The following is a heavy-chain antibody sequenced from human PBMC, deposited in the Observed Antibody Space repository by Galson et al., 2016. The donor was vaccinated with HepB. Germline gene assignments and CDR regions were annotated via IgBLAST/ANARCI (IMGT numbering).Heavy chain of an antibody. Sequence: SETLSLTCTVSDDSISNYYWNWIRQPPGKGLEWIGYIHYSGSSKCNPPLKSRVTMPVDTSKNQFSLRLSSVTAADTAVYYCARWGTYSEKHAFDIWGQGTMVTVSS. J-gene: IGHJ3*02. CDR1: DDSISNYY. CDR2: IHYSGSS. V-gene: IGHV4-59*01. D-gene: IGHD3-16*01. CDR3: ARWGTYSEKHAFDI.